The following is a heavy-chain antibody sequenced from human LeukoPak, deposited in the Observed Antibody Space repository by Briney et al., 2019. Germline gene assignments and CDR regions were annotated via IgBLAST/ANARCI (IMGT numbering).Heavy chain of an antibody. V-gene: IGHV3-21*01. CDR2: ISTSSSYI. D-gene: IGHD4-23*01. CDR1: GFTFSSS. J-gene: IGHJ4*02. CDR3: ARAEGYGGELDS. Sequence: PGGSLRLSCAASGFTFSSSMNWVRQAPGKGLEWVSFISTSSSYIYYADSVKGRFTISRDNARNSLYLQMNSLRAEDTAVYYCARAEGYGGELDSWGQGTLVTVSS.